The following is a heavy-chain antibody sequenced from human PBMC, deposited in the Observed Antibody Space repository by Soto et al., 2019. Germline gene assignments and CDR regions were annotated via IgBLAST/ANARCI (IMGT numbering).Heavy chain of an antibody. J-gene: IGHJ4*02. CDR3: ARGGNSGYVW. CDR2: INHSGST. CDR1: GGSFSGYY. V-gene: IGHV4-34*01. Sequence: QVQLQQWGAGLLKPSETLSLTCAVYGGSFSGYYWSWIRQPPGKGLEWIGEINHSGSTNYNPSLKSRFTISVDTSKNQFSLKLSSVTAADTAVYYCARGGNSGYVWWGQGTLVTVYS. D-gene: IGHD5-12*01.